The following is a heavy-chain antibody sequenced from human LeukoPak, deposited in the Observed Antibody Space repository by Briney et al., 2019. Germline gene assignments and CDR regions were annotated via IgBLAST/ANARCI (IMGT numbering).Heavy chain of an antibody. V-gene: IGHV1-18*01. Sequence: ASVMVSCKASGYTFTSYAITWVRQAPGQGLEWMGWISAYNGRTNYAQNLQDRVTLTIDTSTSTAYMELRSLRSEDTAVYYCARATPQFDYWGQGTLVTVSS. CDR1: GYTFTSYA. CDR2: ISAYNGRT. D-gene: IGHD2-15*01. J-gene: IGHJ4*02. CDR3: ARATPQFDY.